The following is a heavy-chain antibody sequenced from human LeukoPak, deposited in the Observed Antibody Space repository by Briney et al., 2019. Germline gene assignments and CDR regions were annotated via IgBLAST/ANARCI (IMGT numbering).Heavy chain of an antibody. CDR3: ARGLRYFDWLLWAPGYMDV. CDR1: GFIFSDYY. Sequence: PGGSLRLSCGASGFIFSDYYMSWLRRAPGKGLEGVSYIGSTIYYADSVKGRFTISRDNAKNSLYLQMNSLRAEDTAVYYCARGLRYFDWLLWAPGYMDVWGKGTTVTVSS. V-gene: IGHV3-11*04. D-gene: IGHD3-9*01. CDR2: IGSTI. J-gene: IGHJ6*03.